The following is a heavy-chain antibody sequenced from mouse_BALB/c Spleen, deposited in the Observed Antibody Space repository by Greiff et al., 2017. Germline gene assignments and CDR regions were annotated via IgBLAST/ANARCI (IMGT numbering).Heavy chain of an antibody. D-gene: IGHD2-1*01. CDR3: TRSRGNFYYAMDY. V-gene: IGHV1S81*02. J-gene: IGHJ4*01. Sequence: QVQLKESGAELVKPGASVKLSCKASGYTFTSYYMYWVKQRPGQGLEWIGEINPSNGGTNFNEKFKSKATLTVDKSSSTAYMQLSSLTSEDSAVYYCTRSRGNFYYAMDYWGQGTSVTVSS. CDR2: INPSNGGT. CDR1: GYTFTSYY.